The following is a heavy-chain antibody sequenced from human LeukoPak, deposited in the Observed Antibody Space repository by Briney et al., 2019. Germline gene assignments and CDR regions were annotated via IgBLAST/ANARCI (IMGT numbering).Heavy chain of an antibody. J-gene: IGHJ4*02. CDR1: GYTFTSYA. Sequence: ASVKVSCKASGYTFTSYAMHWVRQAPGQRLEWMGWINAGNGNTKYSQKFQGRVTITRDTSASTAYMELSSLRSEDTAVYYCAREGSDYDDILTALWYYFDYWGQGTLVTVSS. D-gene: IGHD3-9*01. CDR2: INAGNGNT. V-gene: IGHV1-3*01. CDR3: AREGSDYDDILTALWYYFDY.